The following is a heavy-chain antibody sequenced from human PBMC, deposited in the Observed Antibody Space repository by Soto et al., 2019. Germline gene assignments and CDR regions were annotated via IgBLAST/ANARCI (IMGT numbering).Heavy chain of an antibody. J-gene: IGHJ3*02. CDR2: ISGSGGST. D-gene: IGHD2-15*01. CDR1: GFTFSSYA. Sequence: GGSLRLSCAASGFTFSSYAMSWVRQAPGKGLEWVSAISGSGGSTNYADSVKGRFTISRDNSKNTLYLQMNSLRAEDTAVYYCAKDPGLYCSGGSCYHDAFDIWGQGTMVTVSS. V-gene: IGHV3-23*01. CDR3: AKDPGLYCSGGSCYHDAFDI.